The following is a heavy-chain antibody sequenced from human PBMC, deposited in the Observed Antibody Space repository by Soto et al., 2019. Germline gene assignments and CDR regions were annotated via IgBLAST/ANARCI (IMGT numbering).Heavy chain of an antibody. CDR1: GFTFSSYN. V-gene: IGHV3-21*01. Sequence: SGGSLRLSCVASGFTFSSYNMNWVRQAPGKGLEWVSFISSGSEYRYYADSVKGRFNISRDNAQNSLYLHLNSLRAEDTAVYYCTRDRQLVQDWFDPWGQGTPVTVSA. D-gene: IGHD6-13*01. J-gene: IGHJ5*02. CDR3: TRDRQLVQDWFDP. CDR2: ISSGSEYR.